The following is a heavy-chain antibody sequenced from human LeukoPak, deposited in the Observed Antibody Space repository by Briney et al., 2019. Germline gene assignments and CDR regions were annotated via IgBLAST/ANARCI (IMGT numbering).Heavy chain of an antibody. D-gene: IGHD6-13*01. CDR2: INHSGST. CDR1: GFTFSSYW. Sequence: GSLRLSCAASGFTFSSYWMSWVRQPPGKGLEWIGEINHSGSTNYNPSLKSRVTISVDTSKNQFSLKLSSVTAADTAVYYCARLKGSWYLISPFDYWGQGTLVTVSS. V-gene: IGHV4-34*01. CDR3: ARLKGSWYLISPFDY. J-gene: IGHJ4*02.